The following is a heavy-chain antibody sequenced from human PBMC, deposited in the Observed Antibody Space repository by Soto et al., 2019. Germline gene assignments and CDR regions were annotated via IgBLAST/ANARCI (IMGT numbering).Heavy chain of an antibody. J-gene: IGHJ4*02. CDR3: ARANFDWLFLFDY. V-gene: IGHV4-31*03. D-gene: IGHD3-9*01. CDR2: IYHSGIT. Sequence: SETLSLTCTVSGASISSGTYYWSWIRQHPGKGREGIGYIYHSGITSYNPSPESRVTISVDTANNHFSLKLSSVTAPDTATYYCARANFDWLFLFDYWGQGTLVTVSS. CDR1: GASISSGTYY.